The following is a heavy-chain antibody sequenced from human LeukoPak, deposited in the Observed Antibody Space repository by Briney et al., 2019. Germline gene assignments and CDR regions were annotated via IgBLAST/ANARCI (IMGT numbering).Heavy chain of an antibody. D-gene: IGHD5-12*01. V-gene: IGHV1-69*13. CDR2: IIPIFGTA. Sequence: SVKVSYKASGGTFSSYAISWVRQAPGQGLEWMGGIIPIFGTANYAQKFQGRVTITADESTSTAYMELSSLRSEDTAVYYCARDQGGYGEPFDYWGQGTLVTVSS. CDR1: GGTFSSYA. CDR3: ARDQGGYGEPFDY. J-gene: IGHJ4*02.